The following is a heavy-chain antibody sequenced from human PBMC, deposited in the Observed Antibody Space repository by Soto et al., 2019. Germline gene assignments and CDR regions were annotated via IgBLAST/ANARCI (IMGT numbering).Heavy chain of an antibody. J-gene: IGHJ4*02. CDR2: ISESGST. V-gene: IGHV4-34*01. CDR1: GQSFSGHS. D-gene: IGHD1-1*01. Sequence: QVQLQQWGAGLVKPSETLSLSCAVYGQSFSGHSWAWIRQPPGKGLEWIGEISESGSTYYNPSLKDRFTTSTDTSKNQFPRKLNSVPAADTAAYFCARGSGIVALPGELEDANNAFWGQGTLVNVSS. CDR3: ARGSGIVALPGELEDANNAF.